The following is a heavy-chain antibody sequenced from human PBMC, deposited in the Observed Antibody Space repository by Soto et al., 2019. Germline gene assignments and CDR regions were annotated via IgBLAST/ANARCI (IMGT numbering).Heavy chain of an antibody. CDR1: GFSISSYY. J-gene: IGHJ4*02. CDR3: ARGPYYGDYLIDY. D-gene: IGHD4-17*01. V-gene: IGHV4-59*01. Sequence: PSETLSLTCTFPGFSISSYYWSLIRQPPGKGLEWIGYIYYSGSTNYNPSLKSRVTISVDTSKNQFSLKLSSVTAADTAVYYCARGPYYGDYLIDYWGQGTLVTVSS. CDR2: IYYSGST.